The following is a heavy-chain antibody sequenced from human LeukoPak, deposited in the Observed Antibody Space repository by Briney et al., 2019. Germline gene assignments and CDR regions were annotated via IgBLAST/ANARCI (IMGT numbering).Heavy chain of an antibody. CDR2: MNPNSGNT. D-gene: IGHD2-2*01. J-gene: IGHJ5*02. CDR1: GYTFTNYD. V-gene: IGHV1-8*03. Sequence: ASVKVSCKASGYTFTNYDINWVRHAAGQGLEWMGWMNPNSGNTGYAQQFQGRVTFTRDTSISTAYMELTSLRSDDTAVYYCARHPYHSSGFDPWGQGTLVTVSS. CDR3: ARHPYHSSGFDP.